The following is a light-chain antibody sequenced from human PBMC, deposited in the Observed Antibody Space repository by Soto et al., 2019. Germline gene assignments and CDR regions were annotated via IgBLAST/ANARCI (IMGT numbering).Light chain of an antibody. CDR2: EVS. V-gene: IGLV2-14*01. Sequence: LAQPASVSGSPGQSITISCTGTSSDVGGYKYVSWYQQHPGKAPKLIIYEVSNRPSGVSNRFSGSKSGNTASLTISGLQAEDEADYYCSSYGSGNARLFGTGTKVTVL. J-gene: IGLJ1*01. CDR1: SSDVGGYKY. CDR3: SSYGSGNARL.